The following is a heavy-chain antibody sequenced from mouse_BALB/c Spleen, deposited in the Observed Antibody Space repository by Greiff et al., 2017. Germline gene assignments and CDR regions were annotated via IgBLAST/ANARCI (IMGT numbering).Heavy chain of an antibody. CDR1: GYTFTSYW. CDR3: ASTMISPFAY. D-gene: IGHD2-4*01. V-gene: IGHV1-7*01. Sequence: VQLQQSGAELAKPGASVKMSCKASGYTFTSYWMHWVKQRPGQGLEWIGYINPSTGYTEYNQKFKDKATLTADKSSSAAYMQLSSLTSEDSAVYYCASTMISPFAYWGQGTLVTVSA. CDR2: INPSTGYT. J-gene: IGHJ3*01.